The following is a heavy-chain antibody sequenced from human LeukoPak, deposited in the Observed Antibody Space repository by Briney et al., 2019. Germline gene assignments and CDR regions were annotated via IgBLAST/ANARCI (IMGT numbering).Heavy chain of an antibody. D-gene: IGHD1-26*01. Sequence: GGSLRLSCAASGYTFSSYAMSWVRQAPGKGLEWVSAISGSGGSTYYADSVKGRFTISRDNSKNTLYLQVNSLRAEDTAVYYCARGSGSYGYWGQGALVTVSS. CDR2: ISGSGGST. V-gene: IGHV3-23*01. J-gene: IGHJ4*02. CDR3: ARGSGSYGY. CDR1: GYTFSSYA.